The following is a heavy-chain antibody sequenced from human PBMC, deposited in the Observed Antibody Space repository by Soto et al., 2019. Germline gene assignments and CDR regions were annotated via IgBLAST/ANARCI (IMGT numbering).Heavy chain of an antibody. J-gene: IGHJ4*02. V-gene: IGHV3-23*01. Sequence: EVQLWESGGGLVQPGGSLKLCCTASGFTLSSYVMGWVRQAPGKGLQWVSGISADGTYYADSVKGRFTISRDNSKNTLYLQMNSLSAEDTAVYYCAKGPEQLVHGVFDYWGQGTLVTVSP. CDR1: GFTLSSYV. D-gene: IGHD6-6*01. CDR3: AKGPEQLVHGVFDY. CDR2: ISADGT.